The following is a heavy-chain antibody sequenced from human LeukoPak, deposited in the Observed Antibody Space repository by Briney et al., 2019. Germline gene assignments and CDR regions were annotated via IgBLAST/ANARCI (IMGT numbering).Heavy chain of an antibody. CDR2: IYYSGST. V-gene: IGHV4-59*01. CDR1: GGSISSYY. Sequence: SETLSLTCTVSGGSISSYYWSRIRQPPGKGLEWIGYIYYSGSTNYNPSLKSRVTISVDTSKNQFSLKLSSVTAAGTAVYYCARGPYCSSTSCPGDWFDPWGQGTLVTVSS. D-gene: IGHD2-2*01. J-gene: IGHJ5*02. CDR3: ARGPYCSSTSCPGDWFDP.